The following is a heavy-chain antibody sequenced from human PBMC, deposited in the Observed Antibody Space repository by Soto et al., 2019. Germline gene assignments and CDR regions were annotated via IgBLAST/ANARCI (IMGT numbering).Heavy chain of an antibody. Sequence: PSETLSLTCTVSVASLSSGYYHCGWIRQPPGKGLEWIGSIHYSESSYFYPSLQSRVTISLDTSQNQISLNLSSVTGADTAVYYCARSRGPRPTNAFHIWGQATMVTLS. CDR1: VASLSSGYYH. D-gene: IGHD3-10*01. CDR2: IHYSESS. J-gene: IGHJ3*02. V-gene: IGHV4-39*01. CDR3: ARSRGPRPTNAFHI.